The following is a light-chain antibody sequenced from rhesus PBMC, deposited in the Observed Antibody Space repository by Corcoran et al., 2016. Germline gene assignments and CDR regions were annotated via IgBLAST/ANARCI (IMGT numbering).Light chain of an antibody. Sequence: DVVMTQSPLSLPITPGQPASISCRSSQSLVHSNGNTYLSWYQQKPGQPPRLLIYQGSTRDSGVPARFSGGGAGTDFTLKISRVEAEDVGVYYCGQGTNVPYSFGQGTKVEIK. CDR2: QGS. J-gene: IGKJ2*01. CDR1: QSLVHSNGNTY. CDR3: GQGTNVPYS. V-gene: IGKV2-62*02.